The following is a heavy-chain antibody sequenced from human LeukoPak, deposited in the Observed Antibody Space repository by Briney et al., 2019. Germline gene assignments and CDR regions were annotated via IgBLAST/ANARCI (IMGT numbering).Heavy chain of an antibody. CDR3: ARGLLPYYYDSSGYNVYFDY. Sequence: SETLSLTCSVSGGSISGYYWSWIRQPPGKGLEWIGEINHSGSTNYNPSLKSRVTISVDTSKNQFSLKLSSVTAADTAVYYCARGLLPYYYDSSGYNVYFDYWGQGTLVTVSS. J-gene: IGHJ4*02. CDR2: INHSGST. V-gene: IGHV4-34*01. D-gene: IGHD3-22*01. CDR1: GGSISGYY.